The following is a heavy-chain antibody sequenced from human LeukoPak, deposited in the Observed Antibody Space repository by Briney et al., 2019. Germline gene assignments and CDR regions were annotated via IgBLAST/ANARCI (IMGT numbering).Heavy chain of an antibody. J-gene: IGHJ4*02. CDR3: ARAYSGYDSVDY. D-gene: IGHD5-12*01. Sequence: PGGSLRLSCAASGFTFSSYGMHWVRQALGKGLEWVAVIWYDGSNKYYADSVKGRFTISRDNSKNTLYLQMNSLRAEDTAVYYCARAYSGYDSVDYWGQGTLVTVSS. CDR1: GFTFSSYG. CDR2: IWYDGSNK. V-gene: IGHV3-33*01.